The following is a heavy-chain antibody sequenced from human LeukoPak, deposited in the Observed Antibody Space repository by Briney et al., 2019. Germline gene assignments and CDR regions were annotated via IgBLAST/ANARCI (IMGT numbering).Heavy chain of an antibody. CDR3: ARDTLFCSGGYCYHDI. V-gene: IGHV3-23*01. CDR2: ISGSGGST. CDR1: GFAASSYS. Sequence: GGSLRLSCSVSGFAASSYSMNWVRQAPGKGLEWVSAISGSGGSTYYADSVKGRFTISRDNAKNTMYLQMNSLRAEDTAVYYCARDTLFCSGGYCYHDIWGQGTMVTVSS. D-gene: IGHD2-15*01. J-gene: IGHJ3*02.